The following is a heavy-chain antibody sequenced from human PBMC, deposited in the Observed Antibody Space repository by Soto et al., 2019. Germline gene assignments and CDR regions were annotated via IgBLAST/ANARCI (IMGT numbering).Heavy chain of an antibody. Sequence: QVQLVESGGGVVQPGRSLRLSCAASGFTFSSYGMHWVRQAPGKGLEWVAVIWYDGRNKYYADSVKGRFTISRDNSKITLYLQMNSLRAEDTAVYYCARESPFYGMDVWGQGTTVTVSS. CDR1: GFTFSSYG. V-gene: IGHV3-33*01. CDR3: ARESPFYGMDV. CDR2: IWYDGRNK. J-gene: IGHJ6*02.